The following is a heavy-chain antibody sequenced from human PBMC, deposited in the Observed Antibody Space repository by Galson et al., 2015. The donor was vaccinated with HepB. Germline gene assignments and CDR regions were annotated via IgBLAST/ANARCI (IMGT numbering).Heavy chain of an antibody. Sequence: SLRLSCAASGFTVSSNYMSWVRQAPGKGLEWVSVIYSGGSTYYADSVKGRFTISRDNSKNTLYLQMNSLRAEDTAVYYCARDLSDVHLDAFDIWGQGTMVTVSS. D-gene: IGHD1-1*01. CDR3: ARDLSDVHLDAFDI. V-gene: IGHV3-66*01. J-gene: IGHJ3*02. CDR1: GFTVSSNY. CDR2: IYSGGST.